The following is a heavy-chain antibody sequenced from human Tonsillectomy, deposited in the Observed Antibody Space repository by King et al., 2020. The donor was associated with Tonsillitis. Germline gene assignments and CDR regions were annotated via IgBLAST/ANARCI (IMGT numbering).Heavy chain of an antibody. Sequence: VQLVESGGDFVQPGGSLRLSCAASGFTFSTFSMNWVRQAPGKGLGGISYIGSGSYKIQYSDPVKGRFTISRDKAKTSLCLQMKSLGAEETALYYCARDYRWAFDIWGQGTVVTVSS. J-gene: IGHJ3*02. CDR1: GFTFSTFS. CDR3: ARDYRWAFDI. CDR2: IGSGSYKI. V-gene: IGHV3-48*01. D-gene: IGHD5-24*01.